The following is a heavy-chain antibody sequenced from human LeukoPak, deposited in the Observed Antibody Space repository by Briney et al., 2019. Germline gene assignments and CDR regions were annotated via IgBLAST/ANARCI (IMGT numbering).Heavy chain of an antibody. CDR3: ARDGSYYRAFDI. J-gene: IGHJ3*02. Sequence: SETLSLTCTVSGGSISSYYWSWIRQPPGKGLEWIGYIYYSGRTNYNPSLKSRVTISVDTSKNQFSLKLSSVTAADTAVYYCARDGSYYRAFDIWGQGTMVTVSS. CDR1: GGSISSYY. D-gene: IGHD1-26*01. CDR2: IYYSGRT. V-gene: IGHV4-59*01.